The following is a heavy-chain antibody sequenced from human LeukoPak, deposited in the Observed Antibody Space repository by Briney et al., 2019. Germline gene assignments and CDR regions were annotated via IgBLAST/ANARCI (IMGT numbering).Heavy chain of an antibody. Sequence: PSGTLSLTCTVSGVSISSSTHWSWVRQPPGKGLEWIGEIFHGGTINYSPSFNSRVTISLDQSKNQFSLNLSSVTAADTAVYYCATSPNQDRDYWGQGTLVTVSS. CDR1: GVSISSSTH. J-gene: IGHJ4*02. D-gene: IGHD1-14*01. CDR2: IFHGGTI. V-gene: IGHV4-4*02. CDR3: ATSPNQDRDY.